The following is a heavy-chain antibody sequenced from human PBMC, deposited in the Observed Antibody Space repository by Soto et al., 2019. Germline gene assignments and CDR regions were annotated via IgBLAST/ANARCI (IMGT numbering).Heavy chain of an antibody. CDR2: KYYRSKWYN. V-gene: IGHV6-1*01. Sequence: SQTLSLSCAVSGDSVSSNSAAWNWIRQSPSRVLELLGRKYYRSKWYNDYAVSVKSRITINPDTSKNQFSLQLNSVTPEDTAVYYCARFGPTYGSAHDYGMDVWGQGTTVTVSS. D-gene: IGHD3-10*01. CDR3: ARFGPTYGSAHDYGMDV. CDR1: GDSVSSNSAA. J-gene: IGHJ6*02.